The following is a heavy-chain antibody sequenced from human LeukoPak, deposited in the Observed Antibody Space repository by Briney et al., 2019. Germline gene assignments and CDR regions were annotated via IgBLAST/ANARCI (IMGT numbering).Heavy chain of an antibody. V-gene: IGHV3-23*01. CDR1: GFTFDSYG. CDR2: ITDSGGTT. J-gene: IGHJ4*02. D-gene: IGHD3-22*01. CDR3: AKEVFYYDTSGYRTKYFDY. Sequence: PGGSLRLSCAASGFTFDSYGVNWVRQAPGKGLEWVSYITDSGGTTYHADSVKGRFTISRDNSKNTLYLQMNSLRAEDTAVYYCAKEVFYYDTSGYRTKYFDYWGQGTLVTVSS.